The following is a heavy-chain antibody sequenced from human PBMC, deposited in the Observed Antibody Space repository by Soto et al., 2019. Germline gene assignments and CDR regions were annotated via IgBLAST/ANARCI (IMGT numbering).Heavy chain of an antibody. V-gene: IGHV4-59*08. CDR1: GASITRDH. CDR3: ATYASGGGGRGY. CDR2: EYSGST. Sequence: QVQLQESGPGLVTLSETLSLTCTVSGASITRDHWNWIRQPPGKGLEWIGEYSGSTNYNPPLKSRATITVDTSKNKFTLKLSPVTAATTAVYFCATYASGGGGRGYWGQGTLVTVSS. D-gene: IGHD3-16*01. J-gene: IGHJ4*02.